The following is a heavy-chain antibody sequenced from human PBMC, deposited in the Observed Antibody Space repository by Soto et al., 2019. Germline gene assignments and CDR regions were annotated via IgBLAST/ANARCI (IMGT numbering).Heavy chain of an antibody. CDR2: MNPSSGNT. J-gene: IGHJ6*02. V-gene: IGHV1-8*01. D-gene: IGHD5-18*01. CDR1: GYTFTSYD. Sequence: ASVKVSCKASGYTFTSYDINWVRQATGQGLEWMGWMNPSSGNTGYAQKFQGRVTMTRNTSISTAYMELSSLRSEDTAVYYCARGFQSERRIQLWLRRYYYGMDVWGQGTTVTVSS. CDR3: ARGFQSERRIQLWLRRYYYGMDV.